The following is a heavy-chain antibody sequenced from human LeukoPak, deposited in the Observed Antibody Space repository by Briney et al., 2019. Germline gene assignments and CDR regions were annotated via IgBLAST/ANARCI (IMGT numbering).Heavy chain of an antibody. CDR3: ARRRLETVSGTFYYYMDV. CDR2: ISAYNGNT. D-gene: IGHD1-7*01. V-gene: IGHV1-18*01. Sequence: ASVKVSCKASGYTFTSYGISWVRQAPGQGLEWMGWISAYNGNTNYAQKFQGRVTMTTDTSTSTAYMELRSLRSDDTAVYYCARRRLETVSGTFYYYMDVWDNGTTVTISS. CDR1: GYTFTSYG. J-gene: IGHJ6*03.